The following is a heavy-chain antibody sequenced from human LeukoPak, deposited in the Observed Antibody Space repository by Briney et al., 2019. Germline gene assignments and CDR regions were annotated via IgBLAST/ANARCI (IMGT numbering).Heavy chain of an antibody. V-gene: IGHV4-61*02. Sequence: SQTLSLTCTVSGGSVSSGSYYWSWLRQSAGKGLEWIGRIYTSGSTNYNPSFKSRVTISIDTSKNQFSLKLSSVTAADTAVYYCARGPRYYDYVWGSYRQNYFDYWGQGTLVTVSS. CDR2: IYTSGST. D-gene: IGHD3-16*02. CDR1: GGSVSSGSYY. J-gene: IGHJ4*02. CDR3: ARGPRYYDYVWGSYRQNYFDY.